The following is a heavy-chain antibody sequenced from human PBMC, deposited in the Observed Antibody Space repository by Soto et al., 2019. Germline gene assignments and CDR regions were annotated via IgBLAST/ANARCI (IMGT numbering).Heavy chain of an antibody. J-gene: IGHJ4*02. CDR3: ASGGRVYSSSTDY. V-gene: IGHV3-30-3*01. D-gene: IGHD6-6*01. Sequence: QVQLVESGGGVVQPGRSLRLSCAASGFTFSSYAMHWVRQAPGKGLEWVAVISYDGSNKYYADSVKGRFTISRDNSKNTLYLQINSLRAEDTAVYYCASGGRVYSSSTDYWGQGTLVTVSS. CDR1: GFTFSSYA. CDR2: ISYDGSNK.